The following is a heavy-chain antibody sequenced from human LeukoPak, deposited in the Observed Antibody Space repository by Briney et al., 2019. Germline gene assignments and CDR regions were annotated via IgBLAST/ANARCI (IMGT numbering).Heavy chain of an antibody. CDR2: ISDSGGST. D-gene: IGHD3-10*01. CDR1: GFTLSNYG. Sequence: GGSLRLSCAASGFTLSNYGMSWVRQAPGRGLEWVAGISDSGGSTNYADSVKGRFTISRDSPKNTLYLQMNSVRADTAVYFCAKRGVVIRVVLVGFHKEAYYFDSWGQGALVTVSS. CDR3: AKRGVVIRVVLVGFHKEAYYFDS. V-gene: IGHV3-23*01. J-gene: IGHJ4*02.